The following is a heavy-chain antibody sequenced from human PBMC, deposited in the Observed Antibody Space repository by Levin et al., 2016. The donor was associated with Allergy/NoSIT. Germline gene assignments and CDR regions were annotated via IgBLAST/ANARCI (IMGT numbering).Heavy chain of an antibody. Sequence: GSLRLSCVASGFSFPNHAMSWVRQAPGKGLEWVSGIRGSGFNTYYADSVQGRFTISRDNSKNTLYLQMNSLGPEDTAVYYCAKWGYPDRSGYYSHFDTWGQGTLVTVSS. CDR2: IRGSGFNT. D-gene: IGHD3-22*01. J-gene: IGHJ4*02. V-gene: IGHV3-23*01. CDR1: GFSFPNHA. CDR3: AKWGYPDRSGYYSHFDT.